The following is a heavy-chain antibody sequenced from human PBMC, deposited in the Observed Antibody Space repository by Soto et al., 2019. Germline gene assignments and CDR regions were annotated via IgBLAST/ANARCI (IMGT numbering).Heavy chain of an antibody. CDR3: ADIVAYGHDAFDI. V-gene: IGHV3-23*01. D-gene: IGHD5-12*01. CDR2: ISGSGGST. CDR1: GFTFSSYA. J-gene: IGHJ3*02. Sequence: GGSLRHSCAASGFTFSSYAMSWVRQAPGKGLEWVSAISGSGGSTYYADSVKGRFTISRDNSKNTLYLQMNSLRAEDTAVYYCADIVAYGHDAFDIWGQGTMVTVSS.